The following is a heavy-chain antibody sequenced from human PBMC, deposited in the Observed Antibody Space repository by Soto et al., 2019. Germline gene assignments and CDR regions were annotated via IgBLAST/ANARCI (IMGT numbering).Heavy chain of an antibody. V-gene: IGHV3-7*04. CDR2: IKEDGTQT. CDR3: VSDYCGPGPY. CDR1: GFSLSGFW. D-gene: IGHD3-10*01. J-gene: IGHJ4*01. Sequence: DVQVVESGGDLVQPGGSLRLSCVVSGFSLSGFWMSWVRQAPGKGLEWVANIKEDGTQTYYVDSVKGRFTISRDNAKNSLFLQMNSLRVEDTAVYYCVSDYCGPGPYWGQGTLVTVSS.